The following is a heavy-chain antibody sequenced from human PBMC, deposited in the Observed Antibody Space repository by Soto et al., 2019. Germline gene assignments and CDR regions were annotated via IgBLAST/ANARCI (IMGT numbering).Heavy chain of an antibody. J-gene: IGHJ4*02. V-gene: IGHV3-53*01. CDR2: IHRNGSP. D-gene: IGHD4-17*01. Sequence: GGSLRLSCAASGFTVSGNYMSWVRQAPGEGLEWVSAIHRNGSPYYADSVKGRITISRDNSKNTLYLQMNSLRAEDTAVYYCARDRADGDYAALWVDWGQGTLVTVSS. CDR3: ARDRADGDYAALWVD. CDR1: GFTVSGNY.